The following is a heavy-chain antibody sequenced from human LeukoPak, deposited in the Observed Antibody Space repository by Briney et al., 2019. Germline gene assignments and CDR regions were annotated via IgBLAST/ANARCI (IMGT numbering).Heavy chain of an antibody. D-gene: IGHD1-26*01. Sequence: GGSLRLSCAASGFTFSSYSMNWVRQAPGKGLEWVSSISSSSSYIYYADSVKGRFTISRDNAKNSLYLQMNSLRAEDTAVYYCARDQTKWEPLRRRDYYYMDVWGKGTTVTVSS. CDR3: ARDQTKWEPLRRRDYYYMDV. CDR2: ISSSSSYI. J-gene: IGHJ6*03. V-gene: IGHV3-21*01. CDR1: GFTFSSYS.